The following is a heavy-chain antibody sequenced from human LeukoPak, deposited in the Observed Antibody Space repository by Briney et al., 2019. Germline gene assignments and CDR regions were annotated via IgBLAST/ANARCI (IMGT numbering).Heavy chain of an antibody. CDR2: INPNSGGT. CDR1: GYTFTGYY. Sequence: GASVKVSCKASGYTFTGYYMHWVRQAPGQGLEWRGWINPNSGGTNYAQKFQGRVTMTRDTSISTAYMELSRLRSDDTAVYYCAAGILTGSPTRPFDYWGQGTLVTVSS. V-gene: IGHV1-2*02. J-gene: IGHJ4*02. D-gene: IGHD3-9*01. CDR3: AAGILTGSPTRPFDY.